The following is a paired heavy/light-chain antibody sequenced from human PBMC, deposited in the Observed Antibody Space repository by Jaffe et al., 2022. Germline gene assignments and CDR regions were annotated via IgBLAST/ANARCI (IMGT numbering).Heavy chain of an antibody. D-gene: IGHD3-16*01. CDR2: IKQDGSEK. CDR1: GFTLSTYW. Sequence: EVQLVESGGGLVQPGGSLRLSCAASGFTLSTYWMTWVRQAPGKGPERVANIKQDGSEKYYMDSVKGRFTISRDNAKNSLHLQMNSLRDEDTAVYYCVRGRELGVYWGQGTLVTVSS. J-gene: IGHJ4*02. CDR3: VRGRELGVY. V-gene: IGHV3-7*01.
Light chain of an antibody. CDR3: QEGDSSQWT. J-gene: IGKJ1*01. Sequence: EIVLTQSPGTLSLSPGERATLSCRASQSVTSGSLAWYQQKSGQAPRLLIYEASTRATGIPDRFSGSGSGADFTLTISRLEPEDFAVYYCQEGDSSQWTFGQGTKVEIK. V-gene: IGKV3-20*01. CDR2: EAS. CDR1: QSVTSGS.